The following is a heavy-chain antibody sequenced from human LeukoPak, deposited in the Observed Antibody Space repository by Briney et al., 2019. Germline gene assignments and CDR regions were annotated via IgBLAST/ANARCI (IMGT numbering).Heavy chain of an antibody. Sequence: GGSLRLSCAASGFTFDDYGMSWVRQAPGKGLEWVSGINWNGGSTGYADSAKGRFTISRDNAKNSLYLQMNSLRAEDTALYYCARTLDYGDYQGYFDYWGQGTLVTVSS. CDR2: INWNGGST. J-gene: IGHJ4*02. CDR1: GFTFDDYG. V-gene: IGHV3-20*04. CDR3: ARTLDYGDYQGYFDY. D-gene: IGHD4-17*01.